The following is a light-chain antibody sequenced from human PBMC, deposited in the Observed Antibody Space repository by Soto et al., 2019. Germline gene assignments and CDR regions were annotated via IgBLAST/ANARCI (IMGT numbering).Light chain of an antibody. CDR1: HSISSY. J-gene: IGKJ1*01. CDR2: DAS. Sequence: EIVLTQSPGTLSLSPGERATLSCRASHSISSYLAWYRHKPGQAPRLLIYDASKRATGIPARFTGSGSGTDFTLTISRLEPEDFAVYYCQQRSNWPITFGQGTKVDIK. V-gene: IGKV3-11*01. CDR3: QQRSNWPIT.